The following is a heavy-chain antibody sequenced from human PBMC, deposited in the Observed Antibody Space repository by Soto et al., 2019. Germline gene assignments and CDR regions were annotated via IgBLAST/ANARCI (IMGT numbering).Heavy chain of an antibody. D-gene: IGHD3-22*01. V-gene: IGHV3-30-3*01. J-gene: IGHJ6*02. Sequence: PGGSLRLSCVASGFTFSSYAMHWVRQAPGKGLEWVAVISYDGSNKYYADSVKGRFTISRDNSKNTLYLQMNSLRAEDTAVYYCARDYYDSSGPRGMDVWGQGTTVTVSS. CDR3: ARDYYDSSGPRGMDV. CDR2: ISYDGSNK. CDR1: GFTFSSYA.